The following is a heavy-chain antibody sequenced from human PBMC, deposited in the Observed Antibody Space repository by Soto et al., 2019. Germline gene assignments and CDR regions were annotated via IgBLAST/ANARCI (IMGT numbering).Heavy chain of an antibody. D-gene: IGHD4-4*01. CDR2: ISGYNGNT. V-gene: IGHV1-18*01. CDR3: ARGTTVSTTPTYYYMDV. J-gene: IGHJ6*03. CDR1: GYTFTYYA. Sequence: QVQLVQSGAEVKKPGASVKVSCQASGYTFTYYALSWVRQAPGQGLEWMGWISGYNGNTNYAQKLQGRVTMTTDTSTSTAYMEPRSLRSDDTAVYYCARGTTVSTTPTYYYMDVWGKGTTVTVSS.